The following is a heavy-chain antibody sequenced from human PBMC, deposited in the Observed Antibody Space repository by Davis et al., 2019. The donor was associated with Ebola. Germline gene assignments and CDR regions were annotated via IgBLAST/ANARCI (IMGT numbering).Heavy chain of an antibody. CDR2: ISSSGSTI. D-gene: IGHD3-10*01. V-gene: IGHV3-48*03. J-gene: IGHJ4*02. CDR3: ARSIPTGICFGELDY. CDR1: GFTFSSYE. Sequence: GESLKISCAASGFTFSSYEMNWVRQAPGKGLEWVSYISSSGSTIYYANSVKGRFTISRDNAKNSLYLQMNSLRAEDTAVYYCARSIPTGICFGELDYWGQGTLVTVSS.